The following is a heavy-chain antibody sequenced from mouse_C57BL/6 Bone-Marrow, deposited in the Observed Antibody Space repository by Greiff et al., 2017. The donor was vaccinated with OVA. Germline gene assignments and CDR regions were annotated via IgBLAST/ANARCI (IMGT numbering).Heavy chain of an antibody. CDR2: IYPRSGNT. J-gene: IGHJ4*01. CDR1: GYTFTSYG. CDR3: ARGGGTGAMDY. D-gene: IGHD4-1*01. V-gene: IGHV1-81*01. Sequence: QVQLQQSGAELARPGASVKLCKASGYTFTSYGISWVKQRTGQGLEWIGEIYPRSGNTYYNEKFKGKATLTADKSSSTAYMELRSLTSEDSAVYFCARGGGTGAMDYWGQGTSVTVSS.